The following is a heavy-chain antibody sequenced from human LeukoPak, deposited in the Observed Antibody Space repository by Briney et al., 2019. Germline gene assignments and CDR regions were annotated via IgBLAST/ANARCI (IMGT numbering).Heavy chain of an antibody. D-gene: IGHD6-6*01. J-gene: IGHJ6*02. CDR2: IIPIFGTA. V-gene: IGHV1-69*13. CDR3: ARLPLRSIAVGYYGMDV. Sequence: GASVKVSCKASGGTFSSYAISWVRQAPGQGLEWMGGIIPIFGTADYAQKFQVRVTITADESTSTAYMELSSLRSEHTAVYYCARLPLRSIAVGYYGMDVWGQGTTVTVSS. CDR1: GGTFSSYA.